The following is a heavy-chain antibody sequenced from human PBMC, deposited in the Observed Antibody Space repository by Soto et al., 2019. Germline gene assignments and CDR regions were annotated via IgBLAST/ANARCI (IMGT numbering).Heavy chain of an antibody. CDR2: IWYDGSNK. CDR1: GFTFSSYG. CDR3: ARLGQQLVPVYYYGMDV. V-gene: IGHV3-33*01. J-gene: IGHJ6*02. D-gene: IGHD6-13*01. Sequence: GGSLRLSCAASGFTFSSYGMHWVRQAPGKGLEWVAVIWYDGSNKYYADSVKGRFTISRDNSKNTLYLQMNSLRAEDTAVYYCARLGQQLVPVYYYGMDVWGQGTTVTVSS.